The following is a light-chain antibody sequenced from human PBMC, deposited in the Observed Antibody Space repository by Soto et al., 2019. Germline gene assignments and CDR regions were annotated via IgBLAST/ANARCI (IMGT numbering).Light chain of an antibody. J-gene: IGKJ5*01. V-gene: IGKV1-39*01. Sequence: DIQMTQSPSSLSASVGDRVTITCRASQNSNIHLNWYQQKPGKAPKFLIHAASSLQSGVPSRFSGSGSGTDFTLTINSLQPEDFATYYCQQSYSVPITFGQGTRLEIK. CDR3: QQSYSVPIT. CDR1: QNSNIH. CDR2: AAS.